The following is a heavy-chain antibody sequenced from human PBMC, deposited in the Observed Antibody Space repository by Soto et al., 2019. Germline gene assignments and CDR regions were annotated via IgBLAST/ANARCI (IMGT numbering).Heavy chain of an antibody. Sequence: GGSLRLSCAASGFTFSSYTMSWVRQAPGKGLEWVSAISGSGGSTYYADSVKGRFTISRDNSKNTLYLQMNSLRAEDTAVYYCAKVASYIAARLGYFDYWGQGTLVTVSS. V-gene: IGHV3-23*01. CDR2: ISGSGGST. CDR3: AKVASYIAARLGYFDY. J-gene: IGHJ4*02. CDR1: GFTFSSYT. D-gene: IGHD6-6*01.